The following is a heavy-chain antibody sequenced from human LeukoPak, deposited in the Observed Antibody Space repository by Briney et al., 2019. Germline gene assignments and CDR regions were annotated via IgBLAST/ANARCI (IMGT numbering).Heavy chain of an antibody. V-gene: IGHV3-23*01. D-gene: IGHD3-16*01. CDR2: ISGSGGST. CDR1: GFTFSSYA. CDR3: AKASYDYVWDPPHYFDY. J-gene: IGHJ4*02. Sequence: GGSLRLSCAASGFTFSSYAMSWVRQAPGKGLEWVSAISGSGGSTYYADSVKGRFTISRDNSKNTLYLQMNSLRAEDTAVYYCAKASYDYVWDPPHYFDYWGQGTLVTVSS.